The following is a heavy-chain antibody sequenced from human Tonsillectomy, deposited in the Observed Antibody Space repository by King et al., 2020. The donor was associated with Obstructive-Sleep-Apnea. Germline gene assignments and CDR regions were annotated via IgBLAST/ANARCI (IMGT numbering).Heavy chain of an antibody. V-gene: IGHV3-21*01. CDR2: ISSSSSYI. J-gene: IGHJ3*02. CDR1: GFTFSSYS. CDR3: ARDRQLWSLDAFDI. Sequence: VQLVESGGGLVKPGGSLRLSCAASGFTFSSYSMNWVRQAPGKWLEWVSSISSSSSYIYYADSVKGRFTISRDNAKNSLYLQMNSLRAEDTAVYYCARDRQLWSLDAFDIWGQGTMVTVSS. D-gene: IGHD5-18*01.